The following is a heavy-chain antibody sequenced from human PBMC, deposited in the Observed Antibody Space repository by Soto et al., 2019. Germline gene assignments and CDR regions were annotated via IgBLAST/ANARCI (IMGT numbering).Heavy chain of an antibody. Sequence: PGGSLRLSCAASGFTFSSYGMHWVRQAPGKGLEWVAVISYDGSNKYYADSVKGRFTISRDNSKNTLYLQMNSLRAEDTAVYYCARHYGGNFLDYWGQGTLVTVSS. CDR2: ISYDGSNK. J-gene: IGHJ4*02. V-gene: IGHV3-30*03. CDR1: GFTFSSYG. CDR3: ARHYGGNFLDY. D-gene: IGHD4-17*01.